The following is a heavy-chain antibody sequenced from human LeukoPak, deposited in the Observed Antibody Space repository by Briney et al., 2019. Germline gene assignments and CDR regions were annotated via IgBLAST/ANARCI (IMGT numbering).Heavy chain of an antibody. D-gene: IGHD6-13*01. CDR2: IIPILGIA. J-gene: IGHJ4*02. CDR3: ARDLEYISSWSACYFDY. V-gene: IGHV1-69*04. CDR1: GGTFSSYT. Sequence: TVKVSCKASGGTFSSYTISWVRQAPGQGLEWVGRIIPILGIANYAQKFQGRVTITADKSTSTAYMELSSLRSEDTAVYYCARDLEYISSWSACYFDYWGQGILVTVSS.